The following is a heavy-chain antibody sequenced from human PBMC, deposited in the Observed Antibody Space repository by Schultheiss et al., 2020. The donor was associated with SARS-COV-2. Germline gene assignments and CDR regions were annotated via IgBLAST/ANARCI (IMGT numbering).Heavy chain of an antibody. D-gene: IGHD2-2*01. J-gene: IGHJ6*03. V-gene: IGHV3-30*04. CDR3: AKAGQLLSGTVIMDYYYMDV. CDR1: GFTFSSYA. CDR2: ISYDGTSP. Sequence: GGSLRLSCAASGFTFSSYAMHWVRQAPGKGLEWVAVISYDGTSPYYGDSVKGRFTISRDNSKNTLYLQMNSLRAEDTAVYYCAKAGQLLSGTVIMDYYYMDVWGKGTTVTVSS.